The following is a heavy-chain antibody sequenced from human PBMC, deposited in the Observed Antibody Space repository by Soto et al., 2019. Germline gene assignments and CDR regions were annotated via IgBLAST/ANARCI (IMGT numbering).Heavy chain of an antibody. CDR2: INPNSGDT. J-gene: IGHJ4*02. CDR1: GYTFTGYY. D-gene: IGHD5-12*01. CDR3: ATRVDMVAYFDN. V-gene: IGHV1-2*02. Sequence: ASVKVSCKASGYTFTGYYVHWVRQAPGQGLEWMGWINPNSGDTYLAQRFQGRVTMNRDTSIGTAYMELRGLTSDDSAVCYGATRVDMVAYFDNWGPGTLVTVSS.